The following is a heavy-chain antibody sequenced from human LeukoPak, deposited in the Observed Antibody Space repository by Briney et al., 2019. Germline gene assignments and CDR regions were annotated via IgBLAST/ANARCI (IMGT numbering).Heavy chain of an antibody. CDR1: GGSISSYY. CDR2: IYYSGST. D-gene: IGHD3-10*01. Sequence: SETLSLTCTVSGGSISSYYWGWIRQPPGKGLEWIGSIYYSGSTYYNPSLKSRVTISVDTSKNQFSLKLSSVTAADTAVYYCARVPMVRGVGWFDPWGQGTLVTVSS. J-gene: IGHJ5*02. CDR3: ARVPMVRGVGWFDP. V-gene: IGHV4-39*07.